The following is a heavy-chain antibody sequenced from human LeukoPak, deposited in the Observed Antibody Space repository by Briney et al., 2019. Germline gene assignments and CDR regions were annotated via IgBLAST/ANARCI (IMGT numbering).Heavy chain of an antibody. CDR1: GYTFTSYG. J-gene: IGHJ6*02. D-gene: IGHD2-2*01. CDR3: ATSLGYCSSTSCYAIPRGYYYYGMDV. V-gene: IGHV1-18*01. Sequence: ASVKVSCKASGYTFTSYGISWVRQAPGQGLEWMGWISAYNGNTNYAQKLQGRVTMTTDTSTSTAYMELSSLRSEDTAVYYCATSLGYCSSTSCYAIPRGYYYYGMDVWGQGTTVTVSS. CDR2: ISAYNGNT.